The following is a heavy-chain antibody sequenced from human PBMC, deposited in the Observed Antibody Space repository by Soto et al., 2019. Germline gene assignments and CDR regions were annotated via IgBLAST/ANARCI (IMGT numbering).Heavy chain of an antibody. Sequence: SETLSLTCTVSGGSISSYYWSWIRQPPGKGLEWIGYIYYSGSTNYNPSLKSRVTISVDTSKNQLSLKLSSVTAADTAVYYCARGSVPAAADYYYYYYMAVWGKGTTVTVSS. CDR2: IYYSGST. V-gene: IGHV4-59*01. J-gene: IGHJ6*03. D-gene: IGHD2-2*01. CDR3: ARGSVPAAADYYYYYYMAV. CDR1: GGSISSYY.